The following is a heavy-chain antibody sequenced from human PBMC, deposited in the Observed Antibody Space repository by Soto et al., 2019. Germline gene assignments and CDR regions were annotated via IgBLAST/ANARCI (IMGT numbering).Heavy chain of an antibody. Sequence: GGSLRLSCAASGFTFSSYGMHWVRQAPGKGLEWVAVISYDGSNKYYADSVRGRFTISRDNSKNTLYLQMNSLRAEDTAVYYCVKGAEWEILVGFDYWGQGTLVTVSS. D-gene: IGHD1-26*01. V-gene: IGHV3-30*18. CDR1: GFTFSSYG. CDR3: VKGAEWEILVGFDY. J-gene: IGHJ4*02. CDR2: ISYDGSNK.